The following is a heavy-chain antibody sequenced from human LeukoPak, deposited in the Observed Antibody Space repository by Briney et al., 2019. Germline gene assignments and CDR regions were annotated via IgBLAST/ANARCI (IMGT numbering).Heavy chain of an antibody. CDR1: GYTFTSFG. Sequence: ASVKVSCKASGYTFTSFGISWVRQAPGQGLEWMGWISAYNANTNFAQNLQGRVTMTTDTSTSTAYMELRSLRSDDTAVYYCARDNDSSGYYSGDYYFYYYMDVWGKGTTVTVSS. CDR3: ARDNDSSGYYSGDYYFYYYMDV. V-gene: IGHV1-18*01. J-gene: IGHJ6*03. D-gene: IGHD3-22*01. CDR2: ISAYNANT.